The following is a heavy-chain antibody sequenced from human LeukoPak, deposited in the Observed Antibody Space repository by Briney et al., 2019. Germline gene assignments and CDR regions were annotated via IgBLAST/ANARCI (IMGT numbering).Heavy chain of an antibody. CDR3: ARDSKKIFGVVISYWYFDL. V-gene: IGHV4-30-4*08. CDR2: IYYSGST. CDR1: GGSISSGDYY. J-gene: IGHJ2*01. Sequence: SETLSLTCTVSGGSISSGDYYWSWIRQPPGKGLEWIGYIYYSGSTYYNPSLKSRVTISVDTSKNQFSLKLSSVTAADTAVYYCARDSKKIFGVVISYWYFDLWGRGTLVTVSS. D-gene: IGHD3-3*01.